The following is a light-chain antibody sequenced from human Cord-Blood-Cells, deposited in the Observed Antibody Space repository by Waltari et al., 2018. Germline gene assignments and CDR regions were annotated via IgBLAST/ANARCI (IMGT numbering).Light chain of an antibody. J-gene: IGLJ1*01. CDR1: SRDVAGSNS. Sequence: HSSLTQPVSVSGSPGQSITLSCTATSRDVAGSNSLSWYQQHPGKAPKLMIYDVSNRPSGDSNRCSGSKSGNPASLTISGLQAEDEADYYCSSYTSSSTLDVFGTGTKVTVL. CDR2: DVS. V-gene: IGLV2-14*03. CDR3: SSYTSSSTLDV.